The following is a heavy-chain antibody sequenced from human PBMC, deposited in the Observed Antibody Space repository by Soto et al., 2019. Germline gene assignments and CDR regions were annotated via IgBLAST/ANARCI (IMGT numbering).Heavy chain of an antibody. CDR1: GGSFSGYY. CDR2: INHSGST. D-gene: IGHD4-17*01. V-gene: IGHV4-34*01. Sequence: SETLSLTCAVYGGSFSGYYWSWIRQPPGKGLEWIGEINHSGSTNYNPSLKSRVTISVDTSKNQFSLKLSCVTAADTAVYYCARVQTVTTNRAFDYWGQGTLVTVSS. CDR3: ARVQTVTTNRAFDY. J-gene: IGHJ4*02.